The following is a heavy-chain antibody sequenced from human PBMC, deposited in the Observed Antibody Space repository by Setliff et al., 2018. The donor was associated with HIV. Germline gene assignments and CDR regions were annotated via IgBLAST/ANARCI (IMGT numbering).Heavy chain of an antibody. Sequence: SETLSLTCTVSGDSVRSQTYTWSWIRQSAGEGLEWIGHIYGSGSTDYNPSLNSRVTISLDTSKNQFSLRLTSVTAADTAVYYCARHKILPPYYFDYWGQGTLVTVSS. CDR2: IYGSGST. CDR1: GDSVRSQTYT. CDR3: ARHKILPPYYFDY. V-gene: IGHV4-61*09. J-gene: IGHJ4*02.